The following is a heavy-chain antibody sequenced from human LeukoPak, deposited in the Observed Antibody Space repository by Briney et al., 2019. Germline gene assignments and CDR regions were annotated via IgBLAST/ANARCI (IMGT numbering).Heavy chain of an antibody. CDR2: IIPIFGTA. V-gene: IGHV1-69*13. J-gene: IGHJ4*02. CDR1: GGTFSSYA. D-gene: IGHD1-26*01. Sequence: SVKVSCKASGGTFSSYAISWVRQAPGQGLEWMGGIIPIFGTANYAQKFQGRVTITADESTSTAYMELSSLRSEDTAVYYCATQWELSVYYFDYWGQGTLVTVSS. CDR3: ATQWELSVYYFDY.